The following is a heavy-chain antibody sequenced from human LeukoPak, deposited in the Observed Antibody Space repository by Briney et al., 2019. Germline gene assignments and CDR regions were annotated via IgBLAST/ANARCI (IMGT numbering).Heavy chain of an antibody. CDR1: GYTFTSYG. J-gene: IGHJ6*02. CDR3: AREWPESYYYDSSGYHYYYYGMDV. V-gene: IGHV1-18*01. D-gene: IGHD3-22*01. CDR2: ISAYNGNT. Sequence: ASVKVCCKASGYTFTSYGISWVRQAPGQGLEWMGWISAYNGNTNYAQKLQGRVTMTTDTSTSTAYMELRSLRSDDTAVYYCAREWPESYYYDSSGYHYYYYGMDVWGQGTTVTVSS.